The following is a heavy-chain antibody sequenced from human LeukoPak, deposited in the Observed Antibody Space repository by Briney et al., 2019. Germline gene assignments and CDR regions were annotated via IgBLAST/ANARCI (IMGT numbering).Heavy chain of an antibody. CDR3: AREATTLSFDY. CDR2: ISAYNGNT. V-gene: IGHV1-18*01. D-gene: IGHD5-12*01. CDR1: GYTFTSYA. Sequence: ASVKVSCKASGYTFTSYAMHWVRQAPGQRLEWMGWISAYNGNTNYAQKLQGRVTMTTDTSTSTAYMELRSLRSDDTAVYYCAREATTLSFDYWGQGTLVTVSS. J-gene: IGHJ4*02.